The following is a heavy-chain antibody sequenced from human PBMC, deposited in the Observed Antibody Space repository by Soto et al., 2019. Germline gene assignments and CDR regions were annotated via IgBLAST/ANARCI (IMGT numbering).Heavy chain of an antibody. CDR3: ARGGRYSYGNPFDY. V-gene: IGHV4-34*01. D-gene: IGHD5-18*01. Sequence: ETLAITCAVYCGSFSGYYWSCIRQPPGKGLEWIGEINHSGSTNYNPSLKSRVSISVDTYKNQFSLKLSSVTAADTAVYYCARGGRYSYGNPFDYWCHGTLVTVS. CDR2: INHSGST. CDR1: CGSFSGYY. J-gene: IGHJ4*01.